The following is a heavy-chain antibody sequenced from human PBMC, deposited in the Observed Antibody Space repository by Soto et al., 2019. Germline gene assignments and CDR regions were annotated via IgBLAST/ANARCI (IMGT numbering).Heavy chain of an antibody. CDR2: VNPNNGDT. CDR1: GYTFSNYD. D-gene: IGHD3-10*01. CDR3: AKVSRKGSAIDFDY. Sequence: QVQLVQSGAELKKPGASVKVSCKASGYTFSNYDMNWVRQATGQGPEWIGWVNPNNGDTGYAQKFQGRVILTTNISTTTAYMELTSLLSEDTAIYYCAKVSRKGSAIDFDYWGQGTLITVSS. J-gene: IGHJ4*02. V-gene: IGHV1-8*01.